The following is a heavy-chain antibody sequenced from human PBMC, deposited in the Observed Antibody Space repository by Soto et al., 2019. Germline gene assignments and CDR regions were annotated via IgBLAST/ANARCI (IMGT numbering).Heavy chain of an antibody. V-gene: IGHV4-31*01. J-gene: IGHJ4*02. CDR3: ARSPGYYFDY. CDR2: IYYSGIT. CDR1: GGSLGSGGYY. Sequence: TLSLTCTVSGGSLGSGGYYWSWIRQHPGKGLEWIGYIYYSGITYYNPSLKSQVTISVDTSKNQFSLKLSSVTAADTAVYYCARSPGYYFDYWGQGTLVTVSS.